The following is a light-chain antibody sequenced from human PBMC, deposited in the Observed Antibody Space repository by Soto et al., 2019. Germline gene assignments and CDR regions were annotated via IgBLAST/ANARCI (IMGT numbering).Light chain of an antibody. J-gene: IGKJ1*01. V-gene: IGKV1-5*03. CDR1: QNIRSS. CDR3: QHYNSYSEA. Sequence: DIQMTQSPSTLSASVGDRVTITCRASQNIRSSLAWYQQKSGKTPKLLIYKASTLKSGVPSRFSGSGSGTEFTLTISSLQPDDFATYYCQHYNSYSEAFGQGTKVELK. CDR2: KAS.